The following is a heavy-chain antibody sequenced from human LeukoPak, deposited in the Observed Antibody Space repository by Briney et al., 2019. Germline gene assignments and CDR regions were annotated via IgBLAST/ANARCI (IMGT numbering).Heavy chain of an antibody. Sequence: PGGSLRLSCAASGFTFSSYAMSWVRQAPGKGLEWVAVISNDGSNKYYADSVKGRFTISRDYSKDTLYVQMNSLRAEDTAVYYCASAPRDYYFGSGSMGSYFDYWGQGTLVTVSS. CDR3: ASAPRDYYFGSGSMGSYFDY. V-gene: IGHV3-30-3*01. CDR2: ISNDGSNK. CDR1: GFTFSSYA. J-gene: IGHJ4*01. D-gene: IGHD3-10*01.